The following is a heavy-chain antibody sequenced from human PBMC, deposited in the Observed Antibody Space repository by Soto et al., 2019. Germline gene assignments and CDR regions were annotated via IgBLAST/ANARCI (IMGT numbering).Heavy chain of an antibody. CDR1: GYSFTSYW. CDR3: ARHELGLEYSSSPLARDAFDI. CDR2: IDPSDSYT. Sequence: EVQLVQSGAEVKKPGESLRISCKGSGYSFTSYWISWVRQMPGKGLEWMGRIDPSDSYTNYSPSFQGHVTISADKSISTAYLQWSSLKASDTAMYYCARHELGLEYSSSPLARDAFDIWGQGTMVTVSS. V-gene: IGHV5-10-1*03. J-gene: IGHJ3*02. D-gene: IGHD6-6*01.